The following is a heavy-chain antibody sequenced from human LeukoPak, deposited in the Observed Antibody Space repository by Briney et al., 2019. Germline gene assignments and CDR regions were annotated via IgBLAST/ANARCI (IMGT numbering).Heavy chain of an antibody. V-gene: IGHV4-61*02. Sequence: PSQTLSLTCTVSGGSISSGSYFWSWIRQPAGKGLEWIGRIHTSGSTNYNPSLKSRVTISVDTSKNQFSLKLSSVTAADTAVYYCARPQRRLNDYGDYGGRHMDVWGKGTTVTVSS. CDR2: IHTSGST. CDR1: GGSISSGSYF. D-gene: IGHD4-17*01. J-gene: IGHJ6*03. CDR3: ARPQRRLNDYGDYGGRHMDV.